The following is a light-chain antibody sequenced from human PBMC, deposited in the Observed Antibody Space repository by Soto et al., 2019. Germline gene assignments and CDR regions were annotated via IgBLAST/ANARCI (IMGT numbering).Light chain of an antibody. J-gene: IGKJ1*01. CDR1: QNIRNY. Sequence: DIQMTQSPSSLSASVRDSVTITCRASQNIRNYLNWYQQKPGRAPKILIYAASSLQSGVPSRFSGGGSGTDFTLTITSLPPEDFAPYYCQQSYSSPCTFGQGTKVEI. CDR3: QQSYSSPCT. CDR2: AAS. V-gene: IGKV1-39*01.